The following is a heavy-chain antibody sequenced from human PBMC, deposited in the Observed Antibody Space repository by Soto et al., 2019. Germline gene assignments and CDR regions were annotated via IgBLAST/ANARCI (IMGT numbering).Heavy chain of an antibody. Sequence: QVQLQQWGAGLLKPSETLSLTCAVYGGSFSGYYWSWIRQPPGKGLGWIGEINHSGSTNYNPSLKSRVTISVDTSKNPFSPKLSSVTAADTAVYYCARVRYCSGGSCYPHLQHWGQGTLVTVSS. J-gene: IGHJ1*01. CDR2: INHSGST. CDR1: GGSFSGYY. V-gene: IGHV4-34*01. D-gene: IGHD2-15*01. CDR3: ARVRYCSGGSCYPHLQH.